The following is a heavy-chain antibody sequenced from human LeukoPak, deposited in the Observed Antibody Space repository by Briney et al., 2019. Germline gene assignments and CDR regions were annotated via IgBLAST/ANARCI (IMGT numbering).Heavy chain of an antibody. J-gene: IGHJ4*02. D-gene: IGHD1-26*01. CDR2: IRYDGSNK. Sequence: LPGGSLRLSCAASGFTFSSYGMHWVRQAPGKGLEWVAFIRYDGSNKYYADSVKGRFTISRDNYKNTLYLQMKSLRVEDTAVYYCAKDARSGSYLDSFDYWGQGTLVTVSS. V-gene: IGHV3-30*02. CDR3: AKDARSGSYLDSFDY. CDR1: GFTFSSYG.